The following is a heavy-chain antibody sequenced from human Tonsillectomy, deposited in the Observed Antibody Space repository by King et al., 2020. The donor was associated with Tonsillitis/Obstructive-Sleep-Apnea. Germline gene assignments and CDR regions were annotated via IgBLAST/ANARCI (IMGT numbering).Heavy chain of an antibody. V-gene: IGHV3-30*18. CDR1: GFTFSSYG. CDR3: AKDQSWGLATFYYYTDV. D-gene: IGHD3-16*01. CDR2: ISYDGSDT. J-gene: IGHJ6*03. Sequence: VQLVESGGGVVQPGRSLRLSCAASGFTFSSYGLHWVRQAPGKGLEWVSVISYDGSDTYYPDSVKGRFTISRDNSKNMLYLQMNSLRPEDTAVYYCAKDQSWGLATFYYYTDVWGKGTAVTVSS.